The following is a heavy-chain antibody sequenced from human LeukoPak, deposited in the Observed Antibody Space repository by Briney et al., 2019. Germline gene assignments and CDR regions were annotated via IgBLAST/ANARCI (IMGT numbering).Heavy chain of an antibody. CDR3: ARATRAARHFDY. J-gene: IGHJ4*02. CDR1: GASISSYY. D-gene: IGHD6-6*01. Sequence: SETLSLTCTVSGASISSYYWSWIRQPPGKGLEWIGYIYYSGNTNYNPSLKGRVTISVDTSKNQFSLKLSSVTAADTVVYYCARATRAARHFDYWGQGTLVTVSS. CDR2: IYYSGNT. V-gene: IGHV4-59*12.